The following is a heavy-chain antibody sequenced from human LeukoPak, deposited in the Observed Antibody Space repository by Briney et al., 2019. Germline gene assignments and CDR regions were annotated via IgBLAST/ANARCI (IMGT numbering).Heavy chain of an antibody. Sequence: SETLSLTCTVSGYSISSGYYWGWIRQPPGKGLEWIGSIYHSGSTYYNPSLKSRVTISVDTSKNQFSLKLSSVTAADTAVYYCARGTGGGDYGYYYGMDVWGQGTTVTVSS. J-gene: IGHJ6*02. V-gene: IGHV4-38-2*02. CDR1: GYSISSGYY. CDR2: IYHSGST. D-gene: IGHD4-17*01. CDR3: ARGTGGGDYGYYYGMDV.